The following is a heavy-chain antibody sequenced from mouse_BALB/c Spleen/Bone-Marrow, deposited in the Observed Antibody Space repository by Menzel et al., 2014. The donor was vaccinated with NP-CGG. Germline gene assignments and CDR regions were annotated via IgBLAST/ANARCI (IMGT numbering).Heavy chain of an antibody. CDR3: ARGWYSMDD. CDR1: GYTFSNYW. CDR2: ILPGNTNA. V-gene: IGHV1-9*01. Sequence: VQLQQSGAEQMQPGASVKISCKATGYTFSNYWIEWVKQRPGHGLEWIGEILPGNTNANYNEKLKGRATFTADTSSDTAYMQLSSLTSEDSAVYYCARGWYSMDDWGQGTSVTVSS. J-gene: IGHJ4*01.